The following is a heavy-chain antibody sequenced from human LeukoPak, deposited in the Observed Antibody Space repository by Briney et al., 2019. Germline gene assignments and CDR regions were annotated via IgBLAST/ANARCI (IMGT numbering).Heavy chain of an antibody. Sequence: GGSLRLSCAASGFTFSSYSMNWVRQAPGKGLEWVSSISSSSSYIYCADSVKGRSTISRDNAKNSLYLQMNSLRAEDTAVYYCARSDTAMGTVDFDYWGQGTLVTVSS. D-gene: IGHD5-18*01. CDR3: ARSDTAMGTVDFDY. V-gene: IGHV3-21*01. CDR1: GFTFSSYS. CDR2: ISSSSSYI. J-gene: IGHJ4*02.